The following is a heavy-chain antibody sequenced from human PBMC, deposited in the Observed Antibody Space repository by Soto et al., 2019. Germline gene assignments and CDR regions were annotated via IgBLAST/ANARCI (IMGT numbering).Heavy chain of an antibody. CDR1: GYTFRNYG. J-gene: IGHJ4*02. Sequence: QVQLVQSGAEVKKPGASVKVSCEAYGYTFRNYGITWVRQAPGQGLEWMGWVSAYNRNTNYAQKFQERVTMTTDTSTSTAYMELRSLRSEDTAIYFCVRERQWESLPYWCQGTLVTVSS. CDR3: VRERQWESLPY. V-gene: IGHV1-18*01. D-gene: IGHD1-26*01. CDR2: VSAYNRNT.